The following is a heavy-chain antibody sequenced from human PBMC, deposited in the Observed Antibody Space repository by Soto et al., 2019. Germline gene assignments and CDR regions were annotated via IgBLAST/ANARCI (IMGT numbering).Heavy chain of an antibody. CDR1: GGSMSGYH. J-gene: IGHJ4*02. CDR3: AREEAAAGFDY. Sequence: QVELQESGPRLVKPSETLYLTCTVSGGSMSGYHWSWVRQPAGKGREWIGRVHSTGSTDYNPSVESRITVSLDTSKKQFSLKLSSVTAADTAVYYCAREEAAAGFDYWGQGTLVTVSS. D-gene: IGHD6-13*01. CDR2: VHSTGST. V-gene: IGHV4-4*07.